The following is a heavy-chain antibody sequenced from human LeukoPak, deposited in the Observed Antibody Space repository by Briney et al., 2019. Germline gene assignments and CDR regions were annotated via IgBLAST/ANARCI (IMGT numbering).Heavy chain of an antibody. D-gene: IGHD1-26*01. CDR3: ARDSIEWELLSAFDI. CDR1: EYTFTGYY. V-gene: IGHV1-2*02. CDR2: INPNSGGT. Sequence: ASVKVSCKASEYTFTGYYMHWVRQAPGQGLEWMGWINPNSGGTNYAQKLQGRVTMTTDTSTSTAYMELRSLRSDDTAEYYCARDSIEWELLSAFDIWGQGTMVTVSS. J-gene: IGHJ3*02.